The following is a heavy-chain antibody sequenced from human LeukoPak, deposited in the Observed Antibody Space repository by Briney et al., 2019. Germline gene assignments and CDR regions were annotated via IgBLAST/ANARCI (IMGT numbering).Heavy chain of an antibody. D-gene: IGHD2-15*01. CDR2: IIPIFGTA. J-gene: IGHJ4*02. CDR1: GGTFSSYA. V-gene: IGHV1-69*05. Sequence: GSSVKVSCKASGGTFSSYAISWVRQAPGQGLEWMGGIIPIFGTANYAQKFQGRVTITTDESTSTAYMELSSLRSEDTAVYYCAGARGCSGGSCYSDYWGQGTLVTVSS. CDR3: AGARGCSGGSCYSDY.